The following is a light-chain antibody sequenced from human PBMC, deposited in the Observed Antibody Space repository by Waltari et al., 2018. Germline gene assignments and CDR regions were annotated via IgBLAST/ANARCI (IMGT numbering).Light chain of an antibody. V-gene: IGLV1-40*01. J-gene: IGLJ2*01. CDR2: GNS. CDR3: QSYDSSLSGSV. Sequence: QSGLTQPPSVSGAPGQRVTIPCPGSSPNIRAGYDLPSYQLLPGTAPKLLIYGNSNRPSGVPDRFSGSKSGTSASLAITGLQAEDEADYYCQSYDSSLSGSVFGGGTKLTVL. CDR1: SPNIRAGYD.